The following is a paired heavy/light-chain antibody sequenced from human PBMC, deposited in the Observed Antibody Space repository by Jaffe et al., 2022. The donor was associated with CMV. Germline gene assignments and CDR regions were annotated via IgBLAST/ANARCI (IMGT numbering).Heavy chain of an antibody. CDR2: ITGSGRNT. V-gene: IGHV3-23*01. D-gene: IGHD3-10*01. CDR1: GFTFSMYP. CDR3: ANSYKALPPFLHFDY. J-gene: IGHJ4*02. Sequence: EVQLLESGGGLVQPGGSLRLSCAASGFTFSMYPMTWVRQAPGKGLEWVASITGSGRNTYYADSVKGRFTISRDNSKNTQYLQMNSLRVDDTGVYYCANSYKALPPFLHFDYWGQGIQVTVS.
Light chain of an antibody. CDR3: QQHYSAPYT. Sequence: DIQMTQSPSSLSASVGDRVTITCRASQGISNSLAWYQQRPGKAPKLLLYATSTLASGVPSRFSGSGSGTDYTLTISSLQPEDFATYHCQQHYSAPYTFGQGTKLEIK. CDR1: QGISNS. CDR2: ATS. J-gene: IGKJ2*01. V-gene: IGKV1-NL1*01.